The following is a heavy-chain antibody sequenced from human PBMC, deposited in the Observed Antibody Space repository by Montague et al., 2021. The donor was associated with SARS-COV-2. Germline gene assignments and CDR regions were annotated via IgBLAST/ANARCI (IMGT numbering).Heavy chain of an antibody. J-gene: IGHJ4*02. D-gene: IGHD4-23*01. CDR3: ASYREGYGGKGA. V-gene: IGHV4-59*03. Sequence: SETLFLTCSVSGGLTSDYHWSWIRQPPGKGLEWIGYINYNGETHHNTSLNGRVTASLDTSKNQFSLCVMSVTPADTAVYFCASYREGYGGKGAWGQGSLVTVSS. CDR2: INYNGET. CDR1: GGLTSDYH.